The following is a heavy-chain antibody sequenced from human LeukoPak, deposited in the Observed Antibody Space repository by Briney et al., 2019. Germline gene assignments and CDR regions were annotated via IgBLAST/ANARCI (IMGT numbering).Heavy chain of an antibody. CDR3: AKGEGEDGDY. D-gene: IGHD3-10*01. V-gene: IGHV3-30*18. Sequence: GGSLRLSCVASAFTFSNYGMHWVRQAPGKGLEWLAVISYDGSNEWYADSVKGRFTVSRDNFNNTVYLQMNSVRPEDTAVYYCAKGEGEDGDYWGQGTQVTVSS. CDR1: AFTFSNYG. CDR2: ISYDGSNE. J-gene: IGHJ4*02.